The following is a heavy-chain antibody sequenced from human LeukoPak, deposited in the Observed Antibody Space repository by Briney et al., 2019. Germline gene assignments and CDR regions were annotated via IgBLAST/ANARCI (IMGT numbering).Heavy chain of an antibody. CDR1: GFTFSNYG. J-gene: IGHJ4*02. D-gene: IGHD2-2*01. CDR2: VSSGGNNT. Sequence: PGGSLRLSCAASGFTFSNYGMHWVRQAPGKGLELVSVVSSGGNNTYYADSVKGRFTISRDNSKRTVYLQMNSLRAEDTAGYYCAKDRSSWYYAFDFWGQGTLVTVSS. V-gene: IGHV3-NL1*01. CDR3: AKDRSSWYYAFDF.